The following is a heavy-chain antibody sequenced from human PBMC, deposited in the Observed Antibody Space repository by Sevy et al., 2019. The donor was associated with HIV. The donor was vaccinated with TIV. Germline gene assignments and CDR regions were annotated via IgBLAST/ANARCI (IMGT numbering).Heavy chain of an antibody. V-gene: IGHV3-72*01. Sequence: GGSLRLSCVASGFTFSDHYMDWVRQAPGKGLEWVGRSRNKARSYSTEYAASVKGRFTVSRDDSKNSLYLQMNSLKTEDTAVYYCVRGPYESSGYLEVWGQGTLVTVSS. J-gene: IGHJ4*02. CDR1: GFTFSDHY. CDR2: SRNKARSYST. D-gene: IGHD3-22*01. CDR3: VRGPYESSGYLEV.